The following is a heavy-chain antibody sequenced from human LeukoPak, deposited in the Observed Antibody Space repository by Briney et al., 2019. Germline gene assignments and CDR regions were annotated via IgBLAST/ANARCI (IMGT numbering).Heavy chain of an antibody. J-gene: IGHJ4*02. CDR3: ARRRAAAAPTPFDY. D-gene: IGHD6-13*01. Sequence: GGSLRLSCAASGFTFSSYSMNWVRQAPGKGLEWVSSISSSSSYIYYADSVKGRFTISRDNAKNSLYLQMNSLRAEDTAVYYCARRRAAAAPTPFDYWGQGTLVTVSS. V-gene: IGHV3-21*01. CDR1: GFTFSSYS. CDR2: ISSSSSYI.